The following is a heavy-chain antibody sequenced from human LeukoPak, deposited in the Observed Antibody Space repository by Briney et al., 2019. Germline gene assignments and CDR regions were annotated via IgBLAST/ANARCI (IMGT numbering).Heavy chain of an antibody. CDR1: GFTFSSYW. V-gene: IGHV3-7*03. D-gene: IGHD3-10*01. Sequence: GGSLRLSCAASGFTFSSYWMSWVRQAPGKGLEWVANIKQDGSEKYYVDSVKGRFTISRDNAKNSLYLQMNSLKTEDTAVYYCTTDSGLLWFGGLLNSDYWGQGTLVTVSS. CDR2: IKQDGSEK. CDR3: TTDSGLLWFGGLLNSDY. J-gene: IGHJ4*02.